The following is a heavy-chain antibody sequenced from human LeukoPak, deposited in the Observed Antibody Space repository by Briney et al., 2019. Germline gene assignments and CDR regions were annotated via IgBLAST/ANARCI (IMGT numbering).Heavy chain of an antibody. CDR1: GYNFPAYF. Sequence: ASVKVSCKAAGYNFPAYFVHWVRQAPGQGLEWMGRINPNGGDTNYAQKFQGRVTMASDTSISTAYMELSSLISDDTAVYYCARVGFTTSWSNFDYWGRGTPVTVSS. J-gene: IGHJ4*02. CDR2: INPNGGDT. CDR3: ARVGFTTSWSNFDY. D-gene: IGHD2-2*01. V-gene: IGHV1-2*06.